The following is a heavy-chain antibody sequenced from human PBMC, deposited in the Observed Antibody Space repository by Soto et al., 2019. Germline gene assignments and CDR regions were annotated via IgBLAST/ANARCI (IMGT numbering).Heavy chain of an antibody. Sequence: ASVKVSFKSSGYTFPSYALHGVRQAPGKRLEWVGWINAGNGNTQYSQKFQDRVTITRDAHASTAYMALSSQRYDDTAVYYWARVFCSSCYCAFDIWGQGTMVTVSS. CDR3: ARVFCSSCYCAFDI. CDR1: GYTFPSYA. J-gene: IGHJ3*02. V-gene: IGHV1-3*01. CDR2: INAGNGNT. D-gene: IGHD6-13*01.